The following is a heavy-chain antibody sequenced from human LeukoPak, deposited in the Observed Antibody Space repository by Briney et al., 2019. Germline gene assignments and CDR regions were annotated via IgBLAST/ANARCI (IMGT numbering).Heavy chain of an antibody. CDR3: ALLTGGYYDSSGYYRVFDY. CDR1: GFTFDDYA. Sequence: GGSLRLSCAASGFTFDDYAMHWVRQAPGKGLECVSLISGDGGSTYYADSVKGRFTISRDNSKNSLYLQMNSLRTEDTALYYCALLTGGYYDSSGYYRVFDYWGQGTLVTVSS. V-gene: IGHV3-43*02. CDR2: ISGDGGST. D-gene: IGHD3-22*01. J-gene: IGHJ4*02.